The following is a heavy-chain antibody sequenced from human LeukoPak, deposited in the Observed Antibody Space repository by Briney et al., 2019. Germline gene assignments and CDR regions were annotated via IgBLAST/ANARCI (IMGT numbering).Heavy chain of an antibody. Sequence: PGGSLRLSCAASGFTFSSYAMSWVRQAPGKGLECVSAISGSGGSTYYADSVKGRFTISRDNSKNTLFLQMSSLRADDTAVYYCAKDDGSGSYSDNWGQGALVTVSS. J-gene: IGHJ4*02. V-gene: IGHV3-23*01. CDR3: AKDDGSGSYSDN. CDR2: ISGSGGST. CDR1: GFTFSSYA. D-gene: IGHD3-10*01.